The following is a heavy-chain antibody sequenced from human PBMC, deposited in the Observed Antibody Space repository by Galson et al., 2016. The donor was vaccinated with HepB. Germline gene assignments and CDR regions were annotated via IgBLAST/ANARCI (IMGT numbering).Heavy chain of an antibody. Sequence: LSLTCTVSGDSVTSDTYYWSWVRQSPGKGLEWIGYFYHSGITKYNPAFKSRVTISQDTPKNQLSLRSEDTAVYYCARGGYNSGGYWGQGTLVTVSS. CDR2: FYHSGIT. V-gene: IGHV4-61*01. CDR1: GDSVTSDTYY. CDR3: ARGGYNSGGY. J-gene: IGHJ4*02. D-gene: IGHD6-19*01.